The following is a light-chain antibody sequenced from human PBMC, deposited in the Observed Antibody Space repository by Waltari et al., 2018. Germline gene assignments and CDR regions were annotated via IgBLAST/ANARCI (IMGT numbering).Light chain of an antibody. J-gene: IGLJ1*01. CDR2: EDT. V-gene: IGLV2-23*01. CDR1: SSDVGDYNH. CDR3: CSYVGLGTYV. Sequence: QSGLAQPASASGSPGQSITITCTGTSSDVGDYNHVSWYQQRPGQAPRLLIYEDTKRAPGASDRVSACKSGNTASPAISGLQAHEDEADYYCCSYVGLGTYVFGTGTKVTV.